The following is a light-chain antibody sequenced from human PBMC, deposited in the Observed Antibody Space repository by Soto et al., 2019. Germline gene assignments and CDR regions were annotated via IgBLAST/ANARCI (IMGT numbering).Light chain of an antibody. CDR3: LQDYNSLT. CDR2: AAS. Sequence: AIQMTQSPSSLSASVGDRVTITCRASQGIRNDLGWYQQKPGKAPKLLIYAASSLQSGVTSRFSGSGSGTDFTLTISSLQPEDFATYYCLQDYNSLTFGGGTKVEIK. V-gene: IGKV1-6*01. J-gene: IGKJ4*01. CDR1: QGIRND.